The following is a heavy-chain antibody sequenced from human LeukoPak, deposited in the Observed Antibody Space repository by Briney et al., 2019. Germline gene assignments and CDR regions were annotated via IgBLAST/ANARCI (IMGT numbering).Heavy chain of an antibody. J-gene: IGHJ6*03. V-gene: IGHV4-39*07. CDR1: GSSISSSSYY. CDR3: ASTYYYDSSGRVDYYYMDV. Sequence: SETLSLICTVSGSSISSSSYYWGWIRQPPGKGLGWIGSIYYSGSTYYNPSLKSRVTISLDTSKNQFSLKLSSVTAADTAVYYCASTYYYDSSGRVDYYYMDVWGKGTTVTVSS. CDR2: IYYSGST. D-gene: IGHD3-22*01.